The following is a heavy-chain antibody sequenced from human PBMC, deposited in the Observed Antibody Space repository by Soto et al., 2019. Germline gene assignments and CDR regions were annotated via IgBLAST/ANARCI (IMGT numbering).Heavy chain of an antibody. CDR3: ARHYDWNLNQDGMDV. CDR2: IDPSDSYT. V-gene: IGHV5-10-1*01. D-gene: IGHD1-1*01. J-gene: IGHJ6*02. CDR1: GYSVTSYW. Sequence: SLKISCKGSGYSVTSYWISWVRQMPGEGLEWMGRIDPSDSYTNYSPSFQGHVTISADKSISTAYLQWSSLKASDTAMYYCARHYDWNLNQDGMDVWGQGTTVTV.